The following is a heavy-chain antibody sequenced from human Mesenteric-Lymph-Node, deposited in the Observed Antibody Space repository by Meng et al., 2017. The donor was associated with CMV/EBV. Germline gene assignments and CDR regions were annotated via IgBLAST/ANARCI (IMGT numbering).Heavy chain of an antibody. CDR2: IYYSGST. V-gene: IGHV4-30-4*08. D-gene: IGHD2-2*01. CDR1: SISSGDYY. J-gene: IGHJ6*02. CDR3: ARGVVPAAIYYYYGMDV. Sequence: SISSGDYYWSWIRQPPGKGLEWIGYIYYSGSTYYNPSLKSRVTISVDTSKNQFSLKLSSVTAADTAVYYCARGVVPAAIYYYYGMDVWGQGTTVTVSS.